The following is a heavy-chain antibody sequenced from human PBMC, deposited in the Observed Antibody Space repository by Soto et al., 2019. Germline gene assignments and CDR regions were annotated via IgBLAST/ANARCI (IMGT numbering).Heavy chain of an antibody. CDR1: GGTFSSYA. D-gene: IGHD2-2*01. V-gene: IGHV1-69*12. CDR2: IIPIFGTA. CDR3: ARGSTSTRTGYYYYGMDV. J-gene: IGHJ6*02. Sequence: QVQLVQSGAEVKKPGSSVKVSCKASGGTFSSYAISWVRQAPGQGLEWMGGIIPIFGTANYAQKFQGRVTITADESTSTAYMELSSLRSEDTAVYYCARGSTSTRTGYYYYGMDVWGQGTTVTVSS.